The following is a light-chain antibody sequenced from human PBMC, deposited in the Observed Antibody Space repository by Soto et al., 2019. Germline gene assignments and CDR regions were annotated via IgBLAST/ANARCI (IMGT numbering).Light chain of an antibody. V-gene: IGKV1-5*01. CDR2: GAS. CDR3: QHYNAFPWP. Sequence: DIQMTQSPSTLSASVGDRVTITCRASQSIRNWLAWYQDKPGKAPKLLIYGASSLESGVPSRFSDSGSGTEFTLTIGGLQPDDFATYYCQHYNAFPWPFGQGTKVEIK. CDR1: QSIRNW. J-gene: IGKJ1*01.